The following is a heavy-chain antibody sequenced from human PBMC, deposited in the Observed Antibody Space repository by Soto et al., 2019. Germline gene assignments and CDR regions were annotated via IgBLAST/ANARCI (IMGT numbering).Heavy chain of an antibody. CDR1: GFTFDDYA. Sequence: ESGGGLVQPGRSLRLSCAASGFTFDDYAMHWVRQAPGKGLEWVSGISWNSGSIGYADSVKGRFTISRDNAKNSLYLQMNSLRAEETALYYCAKTAAAGPRDWYFDLWGRGTLVTVSS. J-gene: IGHJ2*01. CDR2: ISWNSGSI. CDR3: AKTAAAGPRDWYFDL. V-gene: IGHV3-9*01. D-gene: IGHD6-13*01.